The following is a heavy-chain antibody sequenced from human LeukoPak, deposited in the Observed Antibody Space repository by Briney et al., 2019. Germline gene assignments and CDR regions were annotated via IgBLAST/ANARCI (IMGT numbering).Heavy chain of an antibody. CDR3: ARTVVVKNLTFDP. D-gene: IGHD3-22*01. CDR1: GGTFSSYA. CDR2: IIPIFGTA. V-gene: IGHV1-69*06. Sequence: PRASVKVSCKASGGTFSSYAISWVRQAPGQGLEWMGGIIPIFGTANYAQKFQGRVTITADKSTSTAYMELSSLRSEDTAVYYCARTVVVKNLTFDPWGQGTLVTVSS. J-gene: IGHJ5*02.